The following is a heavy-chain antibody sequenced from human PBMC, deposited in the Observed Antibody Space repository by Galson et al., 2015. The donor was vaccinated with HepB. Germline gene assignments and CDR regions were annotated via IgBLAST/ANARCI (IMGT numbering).Heavy chain of an antibody. V-gene: IGHV1-69*13. CDR1: GGTFSSYA. CDR3: ARDVPNWNYKHDAFDI. D-gene: IGHD1-7*01. CDR2: IIPIFGTA. J-gene: IGHJ3*02. Sequence: SVKVSCKASGGTFSSYAISWVRQAPGQGLEWMGGIIPIFGTANYAQKFQGRVTITADESTSTAYMELSSLRSEDTAVYYCARDVPNWNYKHDAFDIWGQGTMVTVSS.